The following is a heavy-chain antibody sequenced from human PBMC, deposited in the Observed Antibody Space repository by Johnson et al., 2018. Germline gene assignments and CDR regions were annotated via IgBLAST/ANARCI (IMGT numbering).Heavy chain of an antibody. CDR3: AKVQAGGSGRYYYYYMDV. CDR1: GGSISSSNW. V-gene: IGHV4-4*02. CDR2: IYHSGST. D-gene: IGHD6-19*01. Sequence: QVQLQESGPGLVKPSGTLSLTCAVSGGSISSSNWWSWVRQPPGKGLEWIGEIYHSGSTNYNPSLKSRVTISVDKSKNQFSLKLCSVTAADTAVYYCAKVQAGGSGRYYYYYMDVWGEGTTVTVS. J-gene: IGHJ6*03.